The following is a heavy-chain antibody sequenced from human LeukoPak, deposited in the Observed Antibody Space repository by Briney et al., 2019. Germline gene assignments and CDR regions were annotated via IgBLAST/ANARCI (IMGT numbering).Heavy chain of an antibody. Sequence: PSETLSLTCAVYGGSFSGYYWSWIRQPPGKGLEWIGEINHSGSTNYNPSLKSRVTISVDTSKNQFSLKLSSVTAADTAVYYCARHSWRDGYNQLWGQGTLVTVSS. V-gene: IGHV4-34*01. CDR1: GGSFSGYY. CDR2: INHSGST. D-gene: IGHD5-24*01. CDR3: ARHSWRDGYNQL. J-gene: IGHJ4*02.